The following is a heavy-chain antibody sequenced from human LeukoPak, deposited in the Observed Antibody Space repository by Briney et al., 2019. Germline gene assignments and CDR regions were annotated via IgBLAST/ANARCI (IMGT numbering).Heavy chain of an antibody. J-gene: IGHJ4*02. D-gene: IGHD6-19*01. CDR2: ISSNGGST. CDR1: GFTFSTYW. V-gene: IGHV3-64*01. Sequence: PGGSLRLSCAASGFTFSTYWMHWVRQAPGKGLEYVSGISSNGGSTYYANSVKGRFTISRDDSKNTLYLQMGSLRAEDMAVYYCARSYRSGWYYFDYWGQGTRVTVSS. CDR3: ARSYRSGWYYFDY.